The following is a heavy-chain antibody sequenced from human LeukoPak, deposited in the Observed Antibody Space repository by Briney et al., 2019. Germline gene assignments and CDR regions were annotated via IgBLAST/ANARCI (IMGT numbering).Heavy chain of an antibody. CDR3: AGGYDFWRGSDYMDV. Sequence: GRSLRLSCAASGFTFSSYAMHWVRQAPGKGLEWVAVISYDGSNKYYADSVKGRFTISRDNSKNTLYLQMNSLRAEDTAVYYCAGGYDFWRGSDYMDVWGKGTTVTVSS. CDR1: GFTFSSYA. CDR2: ISYDGSNK. V-gene: IGHV3-30-3*01. J-gene: IGHJ6*03. D-gene: IGHD3-3*01.